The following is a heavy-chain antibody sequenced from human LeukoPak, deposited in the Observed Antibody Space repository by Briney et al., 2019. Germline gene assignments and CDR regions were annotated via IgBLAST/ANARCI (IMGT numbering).Heavy chain of an antibody. CDR1: GFIFDDYG. J-gene: IGHJ4*02. D-gene: IGHD1-26*01. CDR2: ITPDGSRT. Sequence: GGSLRLSCAASGFIFDDYGMSWVRLVPGKGLVWVSRITPDGSRTDHADSVRGRFTISRDDAKNTLYLQMDSLRAEDTAVYYCVKDFVGARDYWGQGTLVTVSS. CDR3: VKDFVGARDY. V-gene: IGHV3-74*01.